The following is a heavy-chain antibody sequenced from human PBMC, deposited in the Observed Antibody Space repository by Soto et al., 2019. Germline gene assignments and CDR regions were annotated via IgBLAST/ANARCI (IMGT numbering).Heavy chain of an antibody. CDR3: AREATVTIGGAFDI. D-gene: IGHD4-17*01. CDR2: IYSGGST. J-gene: IGHJ3*02. CDR1: GFTVSSNY. Sequence: EVQLVESGGGLVQPGGSLRLSYAASGFTVSSNYMSWVRQAPGKGLEWVSVIYSGGSTYYADSVKGRFTIPRDNSKNTLYLQMNSRRAEDTAVYYCAREATVTIGGAFDIWGQGTMVTVSS. V-gene: IGHV3-66*01.